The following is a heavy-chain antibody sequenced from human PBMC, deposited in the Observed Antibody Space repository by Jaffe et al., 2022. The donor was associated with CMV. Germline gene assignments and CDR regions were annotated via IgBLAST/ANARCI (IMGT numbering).Heavy chain of an antibody. CDR3: ARGQLWPHVFDI. CDR2: INGDNGNT. CDR1: GYTFTNFA. D-gene: IGHD5-18*01. Sequence: QVQLVQSGAEVKKPGASVKVSCKASGYTFTNFAIHWVRQAPGQRLEWMGYINGDNGNTKYSQKFQGRVTITRDTSANTAYMDLSSLTSEDTAMYYCARGQLWPHVFDIWGQGTMVTVSS. V-gene: IGHV1-3*01. J-gene: IGHJ3*02.